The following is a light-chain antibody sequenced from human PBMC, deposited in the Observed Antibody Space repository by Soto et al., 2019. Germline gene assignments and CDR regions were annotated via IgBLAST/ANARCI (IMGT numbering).Light chain of an antibody. Sequence: EIVLTQSPGTLSLSPGERATLSCRASQSVSNNYLAWYQKKPGQAPRLLIYGASSRATGIPDRFSGSGSGTEFTLTISRLEPEDFAVFYCQQYGGSPRTFGQGTRVEI. V-gene: IGKV3-20*01. CDR1: QSVSNNY. CDR3: QQYGGSPRT. CDR2: GAS. J-gene: IGKJ1*01.